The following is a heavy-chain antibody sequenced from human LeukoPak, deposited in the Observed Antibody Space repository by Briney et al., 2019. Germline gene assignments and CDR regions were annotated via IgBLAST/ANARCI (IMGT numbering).Heavy chain of an antibody. CDR1: VFIFSRYW. CDR2: IRQDGSET. V-gene: IGHV3-7*01. D-gene: IGHD2-2*01. J-gene: IGHJ4*01. CDR3: ARGCGRASCPYFFVS. Sequence: GGSLRLSCEASVFIFSRYWTSCVPHAPREGLEGGATIRQDGSETHYVDSVTGRFTISRDNVKSSLYLQVNSMRREDTAVYYCARGCGRASCPYFFVSWGHGSLVSVSS.